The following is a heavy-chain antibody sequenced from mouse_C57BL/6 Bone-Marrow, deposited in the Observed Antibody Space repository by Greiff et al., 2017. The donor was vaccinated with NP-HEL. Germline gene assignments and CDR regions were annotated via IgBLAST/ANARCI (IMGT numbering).Heavy chain of an antibody. Sequence: VQLRKAGAELVKPGASVKMSCKASGYTFTSYWITWVKQRPGQGLEWMGDIYPGSGSTNYNEKFKRKATLTVDTSSSTAYMQLSSLTSEDSAVYYCAGYDEDYWGQGTTLTVSS. V-gene: IGHV1-55*01. D-gene: IGHD2-2*01. CDR2: IYPGSGST. CDR1: GYTFTSYW. CDR3: AGYDEDY. J-gene: IGHJ2*01.